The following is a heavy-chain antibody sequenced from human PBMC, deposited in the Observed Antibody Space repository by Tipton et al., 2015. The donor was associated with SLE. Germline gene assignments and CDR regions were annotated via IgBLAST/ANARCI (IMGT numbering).Heavy chain of an antibody. V-gene: IGHV4-39*07. CDR3: ARGIPSRI. J-gene: IGHJ3*02. CDR1: GGSISSSSYY. Sequence: TLSLTCTVSGGSISSSSYYWGWIRQPPGKGLEWIANIYYSGSTNYNPSLKSRVTISVDTSKNQFSLKLSSVTAADTAVYYRARGIPSRIWGQGTMVTVSS. CDR2: IYYSGST.